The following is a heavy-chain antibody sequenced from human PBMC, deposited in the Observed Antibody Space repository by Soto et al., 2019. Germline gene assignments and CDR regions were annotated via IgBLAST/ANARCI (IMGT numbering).Heavy chain of an antibody. CDR3: ARDYCSFTYYFYGMDV. CDR1: GFTFSSYT. D-gene: IGHD2-15*01. Sequence: QVHLVESGGGVVQPGRSLRLSCAASGFTFSSYTMHWVRQAPGKGLECVAIISYDGNKKYYADSVKGRFTISRDNSKNTLFLQMNSLRTEDTAVYYCARDYCSFTYYFYGMDVWGQGTTVTVSS. V-gene: IGHV3-30-3*01. J-gene: IGHJ6*02. CDR2: ISYDGNKK.